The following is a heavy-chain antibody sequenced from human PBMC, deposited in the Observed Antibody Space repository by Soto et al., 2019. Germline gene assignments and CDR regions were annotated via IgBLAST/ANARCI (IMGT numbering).Heavy chain of an antibody. J-gene: IGHJ6*02. CDR2: IYYSGST. CDR3: ARSLRGVTLYYYYGMDA. CDR1: GGSISSYY. Sequence: SETLSLTCTVSGGSISSYYWSWIRQPPGKGLEWIGYIYYSGSTNYNPSLKSRVTISVDTSKNQFSLKLSSVTAADTAVYYCARSLRGVTLYYYYGMDAWGQGTTVTVSS. D-gene: IGHD2-15*01. V-gene: IGHV4-59*01.